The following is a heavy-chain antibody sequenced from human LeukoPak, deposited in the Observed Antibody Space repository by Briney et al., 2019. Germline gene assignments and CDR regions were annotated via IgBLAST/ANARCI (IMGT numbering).Heavy chain of an antibody. J-gene: IGHJ6*02. V-gene: IGHV1-2*04. CDR1: GYTFTGYY. Sequence: ASVTVSCKASGYTFTGYYMHWVRQAPGQGLEWMGWINPNSGGTNYAQKFQGWVTMTRDTSISTAYMELSRLRSDDTAMYYCASTAQHYYYGMDVWGQGTTVTASS. CDR2: INPNSGGT. CDR3: ASTAQHYYYGMDV.